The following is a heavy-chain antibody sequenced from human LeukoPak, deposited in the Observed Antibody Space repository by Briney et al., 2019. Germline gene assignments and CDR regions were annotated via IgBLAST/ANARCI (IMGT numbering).Heavy chain of an antibody. Sequence: AGGSLRLSCEASGFTFSSYGMSWVRQAPGKGLEWVSTISGSGGSTYYADSVKGRFTISRDNSKNTLYLQMNSLRAEDTAIYYCAKRSGDVWGKGTTVTISS. J-gene: IGHJ6*04. CDR1: GFTFSSYG. CDR2: ISGSGGST. V-gene: IGHV3-23*01. CDR3: AKRSGDV.